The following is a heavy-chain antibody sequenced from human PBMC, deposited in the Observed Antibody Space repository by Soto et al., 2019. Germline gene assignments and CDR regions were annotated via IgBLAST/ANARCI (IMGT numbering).Heavy chain of an antibody. CDR1: GFTFSSYA. J-gene: IGHJ3*02. Sequence: VQLVESGGGLVKPGGSLRLSCAASGFTFSSYAMHWVRQAPGKGLEWVAVISYDGSNKYYADSVKGRFTISRDNSKNTLYLQMNSLRAEDTAVYYCARDRPDAFDIWGQGTMVTVSS. V-gene: IGHV3-30-3*01. CDR3: ARDRPDAFDI. CDR2: ISYDGSNK.